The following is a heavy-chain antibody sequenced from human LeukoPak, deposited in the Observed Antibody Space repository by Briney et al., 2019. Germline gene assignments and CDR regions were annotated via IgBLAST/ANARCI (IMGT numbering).Heavy chain of an antibody. CDR3: ARDRKKSWNDANVDY. CDR1: GFTFSSYS. J-gene: IGHJ4*02. Sequence: GGSLRLSCAASGFTFSSYSMNWVRQAPGKGLEWVSSISSSSSYIYYADSVKGRFTISRDNAKNSLYLQMNSLRAEDTAVYYCARDRKKSWNDANVDYWGQGTLATVSS. V-gene: IGHV3-21*01. CDR2: ISSSSSYI. D-gene: IGHD1-1*01.